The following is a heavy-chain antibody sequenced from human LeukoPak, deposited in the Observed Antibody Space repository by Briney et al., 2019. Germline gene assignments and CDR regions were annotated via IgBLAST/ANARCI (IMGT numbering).Heavy chain of an antibody. CDR3: ARGLVGLLWFGSKPYFDY. J-gene: IGHJ4*02. CDR1: GGSFSGYY. V-gene: IGHV4-34*01. Sequence: PSETLSLTCAVYGGSFSGYYWSWIRRPPGKGLEWIGEINHSGSTNYNPSLKSRVTISVDTSKNQFSLKLSSVTAADTAVYYCARGLVGLLWFGSKPYFDYWGQGTLVTVSS. D-gene: IGHD3-10*01. CDR2: INHSGST.